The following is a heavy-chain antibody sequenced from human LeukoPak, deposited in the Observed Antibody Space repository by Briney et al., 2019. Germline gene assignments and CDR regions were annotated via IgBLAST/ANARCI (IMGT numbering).Heavy chain of an antibody. Sequence: SGTLSLTCAVSGGSISSSNWWSWVRQPPGKGLEWIGEIYHSGSTNYNPSLKSRVTISVDKSKNQFSLKLSSVTAADTAVYYCARANGRGYCSSTSCPGDYWGQGTLVTVSS. CDR2: IYHSGST. D-gene: IGHD2-2*01. CDR3: ARANGRGYCSSTSCPGDY. J-gene: IGHJ4*02. V-gene: IGHV4-4*02. CDR1: GGSISSSNW.